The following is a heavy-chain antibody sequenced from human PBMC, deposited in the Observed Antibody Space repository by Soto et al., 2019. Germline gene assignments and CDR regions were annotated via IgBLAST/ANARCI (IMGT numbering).Heavy chain of an antibody. CDR3: ARGLPSKYCGGDCFGMFDL. CDR2: MRPNTGHS. J-gene: IGHJ2*01. D-gene: IGHD2-21*02. V-gene: IGHV1-8*02. CDR1: GYTFTDLD. Sequence: ASVKVSCKASGYTFTDLDINWVRQTTEQGLEWMGWMRPNTGHSGLAQKFQGRLTLTRDTSINTAYMELSSLRSEDTAVYYCARGLPSKYCGGDCFGMFDLWGRGTLVTVSS.